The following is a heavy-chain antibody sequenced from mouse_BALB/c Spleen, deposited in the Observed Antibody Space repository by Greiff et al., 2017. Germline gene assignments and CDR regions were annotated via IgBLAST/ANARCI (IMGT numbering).Heavy chain of an antibody. CDR2: ISYDGSN. CDR3: ARASGYAPYYFDY. J-gene: IGHJ2*01. CDR1: GYSITSGYY. D-gene: IGHD2-10*02. V-gene: IGHV3-6*02. Sequence: EVHLVESGPGLVKPSQSLSLTCSVTGYSITSGYYWNWIRQFPGNKLEWMGYISYDGSNNYNPSLKNRISITRDTSKNQFFLKLNSVTTEDTATYYCARASGYAPYYFDYWGQGTTLTVSS.